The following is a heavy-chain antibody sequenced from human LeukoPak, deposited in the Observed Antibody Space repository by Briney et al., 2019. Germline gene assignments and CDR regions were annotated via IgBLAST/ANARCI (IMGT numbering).Heavy chain of an antibody. V-gene: IGHV1-69*04. CDR1: GGTSSTYG. CDR2: IIPIVGIA. Sequence: SVKVSCKASGGTSSTYGISWVRQAPGQGLEWMGRIIPIVGIANYAQSIQGRVTITADKATTTAYMELRSLRSEDTAVYYCARDFRSYRFDPYYYGMDVWGQGTTVTVSS. D-gene: IGHD3-16*02. CDR3: ARDFRSYRFDPYYYGMDV. J-gene: IGHJ6*02.